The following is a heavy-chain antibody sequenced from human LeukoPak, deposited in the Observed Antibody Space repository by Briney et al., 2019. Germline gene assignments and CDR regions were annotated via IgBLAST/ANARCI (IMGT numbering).Heavy chain of an antibody. J-gene: IGHJ4*02. CDR2: ISSSGSTI. V-gene: IGHV3-11*01. D-gene: IGHD3-3*01. CDR3: ARDDYDFWSGYYDY. Sequence: GGSLRLSCAASGFTFSDYYMSWIRQAPGKGLEWVSYISSSGSTIYYAGSVKGRFTISRDNAKNSLYLQMNSLRAEDTAVYYCARDDYDFWSGYYDYWGQGTLVTVSS. CDR1: GFTFSDYY.